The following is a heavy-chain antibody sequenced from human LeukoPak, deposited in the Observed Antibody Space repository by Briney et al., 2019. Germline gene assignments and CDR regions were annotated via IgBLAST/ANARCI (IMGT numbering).Heavy chain of an antibody. CDR2: IYSDGST. Sequence: PGGSLRLSCAASGFTVSSNYMSWVRQAPGQGLEWVSVIYSDGSTYYADPVKGRFTISKDNSKSTLYLQMNSLRAEDTAVYYCVGHLRTYDYVWGSYRDAFNIWGQGTMVTVSS. V-gene: IGHV3-53*01. CDR1: GFTVSSNY. J-gene: IGHJ3*02. CDR3: VGHLRTYDYVWGSYRDAFNI. D-gene: IGHD3-16*02.